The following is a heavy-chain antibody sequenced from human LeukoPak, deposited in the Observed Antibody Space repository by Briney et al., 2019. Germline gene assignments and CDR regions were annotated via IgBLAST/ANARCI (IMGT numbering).Heavy chain of an antibody. D-gene: IGHD6-13*01. J-gene: IGHJ4*02. V-gene: IGHV3-30-3*01. CDR1: GFTFSSYA. Sequence: GGSLRLSCAASGFTFSSYAMHWVRQAPGKGLEWVAVISYDGSNKYYADSVKGRFTTSRDNSKNTLYLQMNSLRAEDTAVYYCAREAQQLGYYFDYWGQGTLVTVSS. CDR3: AREAQQLGYYFDY. CDR2: ISYDGSNK.